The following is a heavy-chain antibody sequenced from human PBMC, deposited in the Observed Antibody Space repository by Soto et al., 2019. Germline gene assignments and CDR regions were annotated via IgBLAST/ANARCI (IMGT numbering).Heavy chain of an antibody. CDR1: GFTVSTYY. V-gene: IGHV3-66*01. D-gene: IGHD5-12*01. J-gene: IGHJ6*03. CDR2: IYTDGTT. CDR3: ARVESGYDYYYYYYMDL. Sequence: EVQLVESGGGLVQPGGSLRLSCAASGFTVSTYYMTWVRQAPGMGLEWVSVIYTDGTTYYADSVKGRFTISRDNSKNTLYLQMHSLRAEDTAVYYCARVESGYDYYYYYYMDLWGKGTTVTVSS.